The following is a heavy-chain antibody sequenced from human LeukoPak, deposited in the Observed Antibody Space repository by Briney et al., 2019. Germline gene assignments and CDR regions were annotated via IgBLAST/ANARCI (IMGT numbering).Heavy chain of an antibody. D-gene: IGHD2-2*03. CDR3: ARDGYCSSTSCYVGDY. J-gene: IGHJ4*02. Sequence: GASVKVSCKASGYTFTTYGISWVRQAPGQGLEWMGWISAYNGNTNYAQKLQGRVTMTTDTSTSTAYMELRSLRSDDTAVYYCARDGYCSSTSCYVGDYWGQGTLVTVSS. V-gene: IGHV1-18*01. CDR2: ISAYNGNT. CDR1: GYTFTTYG.